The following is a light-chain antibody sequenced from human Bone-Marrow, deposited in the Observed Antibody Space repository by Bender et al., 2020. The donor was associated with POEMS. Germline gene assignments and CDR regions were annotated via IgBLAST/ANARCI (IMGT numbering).Light chain of an antibody. CDR1: SSDLGSYNL. J-gene: IGLJ2*01. CDR2: EVG. CDR3: CSYTSSTTLV. Sequence: QSALTQPASVSGSPGQSITLSCTGISSDLGSYNLVSWYQQLPGKAPKLLIYEVGTRPSGVSNRFSGSKSGTTASLTISGLQAEDEADYYCCSYTSSTTLVFGGGTKVTVL. V-gene: IGLV2-14*02.